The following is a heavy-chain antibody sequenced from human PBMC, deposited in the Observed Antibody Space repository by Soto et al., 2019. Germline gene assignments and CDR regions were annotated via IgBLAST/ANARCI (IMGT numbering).Heavy chain of an antibody. Sequence: GGSLRLSCAASGFTFSSYAMSWVRQAPGKGLEWVSAISGSGGSTYYADSVKGRFTISRDNSKNTLYLQMNSLRAEDTAVYYCAKDRGIAVAGTRFDPCGQGTLVTVSS. CDR2: ISGSGGST. J-gene: IGHJ5*02. D-gene: IGHD6-19*01. V-gene: IGHV3-23*01. CDR1: GFTFSSYA. CDR3: AKDRGIAVAGTRFDP.